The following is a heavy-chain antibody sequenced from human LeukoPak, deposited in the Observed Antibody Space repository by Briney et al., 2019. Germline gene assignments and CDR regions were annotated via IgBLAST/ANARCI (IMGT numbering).Heavy chain of an antibody. V-gene: IGHV3-30*02. J-gene: IGHJ3*02. CDR1: GLTFSSYG. CDR2: IRYDGSNK. CDR3: ARDSASGPEYDYVWGSYRFGI. D-gene: IGHD3-16*02. Sequence: GGSLTLSCAASGLTFSSYGMHWLRQAPGKGLAWVAFIRYDGSNKYYQHSVKGRFTISRDNSKNTLYLQMNSMRAEDTAVYYCARDSASGPEYDYVWGSYRFGIWGQGTMVTVSS.